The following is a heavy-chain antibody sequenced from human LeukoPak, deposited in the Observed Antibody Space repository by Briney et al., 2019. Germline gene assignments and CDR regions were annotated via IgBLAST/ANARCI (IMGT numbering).Heavy chain of an antibody. J-gene: IGHJ6*02. CDR3: ARDSHYGMDV. CDR2: INPSGGST. V-gene: IGHV1-46*01. Sequence: EWMGIINPSGGSTSYAQKFQGRVTMTRDTSTSTVYMELSSLRSEDTAVYYCARDSHYGMDVWGQGTTVTVSS.